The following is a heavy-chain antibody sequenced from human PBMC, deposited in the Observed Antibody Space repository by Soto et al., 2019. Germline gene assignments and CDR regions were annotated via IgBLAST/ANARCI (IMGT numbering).Heavy chain of an antibody. J-gene: IGHJ4*02. D-gene: IGHD6-13*01. Sequence: SETLSLTCTFSGGPISSYYWRWIRQPPGKGLEWIGYIYYSGSTNYNPSLKSRVTISVETSKNQFSLKLSSVTAANTAVYYCGRHSWHPRGFDNGGQGTLVTVSS. CDR3: GRHSWHPRGFDN. CDR2: IYYSGST. V-gene: IGHV4-59*01. CDR1: GGPISSYY.